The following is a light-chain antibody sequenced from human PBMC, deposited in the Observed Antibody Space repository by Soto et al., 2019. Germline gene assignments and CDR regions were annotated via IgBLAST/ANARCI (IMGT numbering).Light chain of an antibody. Sequence: QLTQSPSSLSASVGDRVTITCRASQVIATHVAWYQQKPGQAPNLLIYAASTLQSGVPSRFSGGGSGTDFPLTISSLQPEDFATYYCQQLSSYPLTFGGGTKVEI. V-gene: IGKV1-9*01. CDR1: QVIATH. J-gene: IGKJ4*01. CDR3: QQLSSYPLT. CDR2: AAS.